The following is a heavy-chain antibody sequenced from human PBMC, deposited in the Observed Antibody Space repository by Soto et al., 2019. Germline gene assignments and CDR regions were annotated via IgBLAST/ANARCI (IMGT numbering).Heavy chain of an antibody. D-gene: IGHD3-3*01. V-gene: IGHV3-30*18. J-gene: IGHJ3*02. CDR2: ISYDGINK. CDR3: AKSPGGYYSFDI. Sequence: QVQLVESGGGVVQPGRSLRLSCAASGFTFSSYGMHWVRQAPGKGLEWVAVISYDGINKYYAESVKGRFTISRDNSKNTLYLQMNSLRAEDTAVYYCAKSPGGYYSFDIWGQGTMVTVSS. CDR1: GFTFSSYG.